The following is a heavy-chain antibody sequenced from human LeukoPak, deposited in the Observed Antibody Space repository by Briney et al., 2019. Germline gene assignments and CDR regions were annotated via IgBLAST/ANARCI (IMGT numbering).Heavy chain of an antibody. CDR1: GGSISSYY. D-gene: IGHD5-24*01. J-gene: IGHJ4*02. CDR2: IYYSGST. Sequence: PSETLSLTCTVSGGSISSYYWSWIRQPPGKGLEWIGYIYYSGSTNYNPSLKSRVTISVDTSKNQFSLELSSVTAADTAVYYCARGQRWLQSGIDYWGQGTLVTVSS. V-gene: IGHV4-59*01. CDR3: ARGQRWLQSGIDY.